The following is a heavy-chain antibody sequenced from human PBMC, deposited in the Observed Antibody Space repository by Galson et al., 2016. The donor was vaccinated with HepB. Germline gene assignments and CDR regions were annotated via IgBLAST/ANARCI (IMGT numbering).Heavy chain of an antibody. D-gene: IGHD6-6*01. CDR1: GDSMIPYF. V-gene: IGHV4-4*07. CDR2: IYSTGDT. Sequence: LSLTCSVSGDSMIPYFWTWIRQPAGKGLEWLGRIYSTGDTNYSPSLVSRVTMLVDTSKNQFSLKLDSLTAADTAVYYCARESVSIAALDSWGQGILVTVSS. J-gene: IGHJ4*02. CDR3: ARESVSIAALDS.